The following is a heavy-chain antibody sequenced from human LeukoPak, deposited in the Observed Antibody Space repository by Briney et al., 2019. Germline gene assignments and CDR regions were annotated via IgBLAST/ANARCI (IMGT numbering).Heavy chain of an antibody. CDR2: IYSGGST. J-gene: IGHJ6*02. CDR1: GFTVSSNY. CDR3: ARDLRDYYYGMDV. V-gene: IGHV3-53*01. Sequence: PGGSLRLSCAASGFTVSSNYMSWVRQAPGKGLEWVSVIYSGGSTYYADSVKGRFTISRDNSKNTLYLQMNSLRAEDTAVYYCARDLRDYYYGMDVWGQGTTVTVSS.